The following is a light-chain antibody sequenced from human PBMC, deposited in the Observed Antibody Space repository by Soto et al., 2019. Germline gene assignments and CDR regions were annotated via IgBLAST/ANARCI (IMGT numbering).Light chain of an antibody. CDR1: SSDVGGYNY. Sequence: HSALTQPRSVSGSPGQSVTISCTGTSSDVGGYNYVSWYQQHPGKAPKLMIYDVSKRPSGVPDRFSGSKSGATASLTISGLQAEDEADYYCCSYAGSYTFGFGGGTKLTVL. J-gene: IGLJ2*01. V-gene: IGLV2-11*01. CDR3: CSYAGSYTFG. CDR2: DVS.